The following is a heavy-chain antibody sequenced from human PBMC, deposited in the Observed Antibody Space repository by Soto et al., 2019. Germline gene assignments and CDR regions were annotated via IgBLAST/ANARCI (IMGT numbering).Heavy chain of an antibody. CDR1: GGTFSSYA. CDR3: ARKRGWGDSYYYGMDV. V-gene: IGHV1-2*04. D-gene: IGHD7-27*01. J-gene: IGHJ6*02. Sequence: GASVKVSCKASGGTFSSYAIRWVRQAPGQGLEWMGWINPNSGGTNYAQKFQGWVTMTRDTSISTAYMELSRLRSDDTAVYYCARKRGWGDSYYYGMDVWGQGTTVTVSS. CDR2: INPNSGGT.